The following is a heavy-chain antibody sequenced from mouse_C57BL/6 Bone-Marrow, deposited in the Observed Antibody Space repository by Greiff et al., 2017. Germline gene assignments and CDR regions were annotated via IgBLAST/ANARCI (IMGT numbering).Heavy chain of an antibody. Sequence: QVQLQQSGAELVKPGASVSLSCKASGYTFTSYCMHWVKQRPGQGLEWIGMIHPNSGSTNYNEMFKSKATLTVEKSSSTAYMQLSSLTSEDSAVYYCARRAYGSSSFAYGGQGTRVTVTA. CDR1: GYTFTSYC. CDR3: ARRAYGSSSFAY. CDR2: IHPNSGST. D-gene: IGHD1-1*01. J-gene: IGHJ3*01. V-gene: IGHV1-64*01.